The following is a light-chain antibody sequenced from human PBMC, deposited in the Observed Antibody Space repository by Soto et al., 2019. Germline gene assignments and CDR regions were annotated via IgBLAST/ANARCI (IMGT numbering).Light chain of an antibody. CDR2: KAS. CDR3: QQYNSYS. V-gene: IGKV1-5*03. CDR1: QTISSW. Sequence: DIQMNQSPSTLSGTVGDRVTITCRASQTISSWLAWYQQKPGKAPKLLINKASTLKSGVPSRFSGSGSGTEFTLTISSLQPDDFATYYCQQYNSYSFGQGTNVNI. J-gene: IGKJ1*01.